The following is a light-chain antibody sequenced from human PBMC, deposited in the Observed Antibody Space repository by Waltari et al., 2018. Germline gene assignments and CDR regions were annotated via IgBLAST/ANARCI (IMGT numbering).Light chain of an antibody. V-gene: IGLV2-14*01. Sequence: QSALTQPASVSGSPGQSITISCTGTNSDIGIYNYVSWYQQPPGKAPKLIIYEVNNRPSGGSNRFSGSKYGNTASLTISGLQPEDEADYYCTSFTTIGIPLVFGGGTKLTVL. CDR1: NSDIGIYNY. CDR2: EVN. CDR3: TSFTTIGIPLV. J-gene: IGLJ3*02.